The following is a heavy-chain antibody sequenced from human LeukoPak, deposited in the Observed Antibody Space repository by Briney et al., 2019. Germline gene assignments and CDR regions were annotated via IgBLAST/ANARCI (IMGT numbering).Heavy chain of an antibody. CDR1: GFTFTTYE. Sequence: GGSLRLSCAASGFTFTTYEVNWVRQAPGKGVEWVSYISPGGDTIYYADSVEGRFTISRDNAKNAAYLQMKRLRAEDTAVYYCARKTFGTVYFDYWGQGNLVTVSS. D-gene: IGHD1-1*01. V-gene: IGHV3-48*03. CDR2: ISPGGDTI. CDR3: ARKTFGTVYFDY. J-gene: IGHJ4*02.